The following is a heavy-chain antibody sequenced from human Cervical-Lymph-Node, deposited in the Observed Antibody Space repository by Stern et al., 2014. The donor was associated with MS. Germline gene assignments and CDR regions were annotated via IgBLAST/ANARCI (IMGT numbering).Heavy chain of an antibody. CDR3: AREWEL. D-gene: IGHD1-26*01. Sequence: VQLVQSGAEVKKPGSSVKISCKASGGTFSEFVFTWVRQAPGAGLEWMGRTIPKFGITNYAQKFQGRLTITADNSTSTTYLELSSLRFDDTAVYYCAREWELWGQGTLATVSS. CDR1: GGTFSEFV. J-gene: IGHJ4*02. V-gene: IGHV1-69*09. CDR2: TIPKFGIT.